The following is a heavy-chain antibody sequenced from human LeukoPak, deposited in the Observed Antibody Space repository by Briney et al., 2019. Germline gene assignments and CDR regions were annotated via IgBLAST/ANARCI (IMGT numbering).Heavy chain of an antibody. CDR2: VYTSGST. Sequence: SETLSLTCTVSGGSISSDDYYWSWIRQPAGKGLEWIGRVYTSGSTNYNPSLRSRVTISVDTSKNQFSLKLSSVTAADTAVYYCARDFRETQRRSMRRYYYYYMDVRGKGTTVTVSS. J-gene: IGHJ6*03. CDR1: GGSISSDDYY. D-gene: IGHD5-24*01. CDR3: ARDFRETQRRSMRRYYYYYMDV. V-gene: IGHV4-61*02.